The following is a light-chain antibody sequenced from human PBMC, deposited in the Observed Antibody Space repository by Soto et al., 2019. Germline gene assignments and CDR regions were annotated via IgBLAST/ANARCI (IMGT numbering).Light chain of an antibody. V-gene: IGKV3-15*01. J-gene: IGKJ4*01. CDR3: QQRANWPLT. Sequence: EIVMTQSPATLSVSPGERATLPCRASQSVSTNLACYQQKPGQAPRLLIYGASTRATGIPARFSGSGSGTEFTLTISSLESEDFAVYYCQQRANWPLTFGGGTKVDIK. CDR2: GAS. CDR1: QSVSTN.